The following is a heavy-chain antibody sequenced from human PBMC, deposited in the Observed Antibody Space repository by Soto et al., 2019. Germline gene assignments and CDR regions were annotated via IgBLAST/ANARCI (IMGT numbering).Heavy chain of an antibody. J-gene: IGHJ4*02. CDR3: ARHNYGSGSTYFDY. Sequence: PSETLSLTCAVSGASISSSNWWSWVRQPPGKGLEWIGEIYYSGSTNYNPSLKSRVTISVDTSKNQFSLKLNSMTAADTAVYYCARHNYGSGSTYFDYWGQGTLVTVSS. D-gene: IGHD3-10*01. V-gene: IGHV4-4*02. CDR2: IYYSGST. CDR1: GASISSSNW.